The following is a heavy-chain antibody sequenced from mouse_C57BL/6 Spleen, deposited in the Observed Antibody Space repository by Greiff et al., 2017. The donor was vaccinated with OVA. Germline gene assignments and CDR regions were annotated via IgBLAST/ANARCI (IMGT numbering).Heavy chain of an antibody. CDR2: ISNGGGST. D-gene: IGHD1-1*01. CDR3: ASSGYGSSPAWFAY. J-gene: IGHJ3*01. CDR1: GFTFSDYY. V-gene: IGHV5-12*01. Sequence: EVMLVESGGGLVQPGGSLKLSCAASGFTFSDYYMYWVRQTPEKRLEWVAYISNGGGSTYYPDTVKGRFTISRDNAKNTLYLQMSRLKSEDTAMYYCASSGYGSSPAWFAYWGQGTLVTVSA.